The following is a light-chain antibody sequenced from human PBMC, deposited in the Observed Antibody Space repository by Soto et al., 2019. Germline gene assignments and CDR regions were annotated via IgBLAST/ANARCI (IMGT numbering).Light chain of an antibody. V-gene: IGLV2-14*03. Sequence: QSALTQPASVSGSPGQSITISCTGTSSDVGGYNSVSWYQQHPGEAPRLMIYDVSNRPSGVSSRFSGSKSGNTASLTISALQAEDEADYYCSSYTGGNPSYVFGTGTKLTVL. J-gene: IGLJ1*01. CDR2: DVS. CDR3: SSYTGGNPSYV. CDR1: SSDVGGYNS.